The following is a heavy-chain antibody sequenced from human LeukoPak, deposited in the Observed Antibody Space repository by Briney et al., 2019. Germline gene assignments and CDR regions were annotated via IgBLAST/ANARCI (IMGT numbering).Heavy chain of an antibody. CDR2: ISAYNGNT. J-gene: IGHJ4*02. V-gene: IGHV1-18*01. CDR1: GYTFTSYG. Sequence: ASVKVSCKAYGYTFTSYGISWVRQAPGQGLEWMGWISAYNGNTNYAQKLQGRVTMTTDTSTSTAYMELRSLRSDDTAVYYCARDLPPSYYYDSSGPRIFDYWGQGTLVTVSS. CDR3: ARDLPPSYYYDSSGPRIFDY. D-gene: IGHD3-22*01.